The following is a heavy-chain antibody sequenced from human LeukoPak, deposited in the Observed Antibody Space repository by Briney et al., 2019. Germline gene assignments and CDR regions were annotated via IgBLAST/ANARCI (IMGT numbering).Heavy chain of an antibody. CDR1: GFTFSSYS. J-gene: IGHJ6*03. V-gene: IGHV3-21*04. D-gene: IGHD2-2*02. CDR2: ISSSSSYI. CDR3: AKGGHFCSSTSCYSFEYYYYMDV. Sequence: GGSLRLSCAASGFTFSSYSMNWVRQAPGKGLEWVSSISSSSSYIYYADSVKGRFTISRDNSKNTLYLQMNSLRAEDTAVYYCAKGGHFCSSTSCYSFEYYYYMDVWGKGTTVTVSS.